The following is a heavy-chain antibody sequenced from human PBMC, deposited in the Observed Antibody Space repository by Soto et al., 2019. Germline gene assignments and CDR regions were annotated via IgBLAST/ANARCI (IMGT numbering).Heavy chain of an antibody. CDR1: GGFINSGDYH. Sequence: SETLSLTCTVSGGFINSGDYHWTWIRQFPGKGLEWIGGIYYSASTYYNPALVSRITISLDTSKNQFSLKLTSVTAADTAVYYCARDSRTPSGGMDVWGQGTTVTVSS. CDR3: ARDSRTPSGGMDV. J-gene: IGHJ6*02. CDR2: IYYSAST. V-gene: IGHV4-30-4*01.